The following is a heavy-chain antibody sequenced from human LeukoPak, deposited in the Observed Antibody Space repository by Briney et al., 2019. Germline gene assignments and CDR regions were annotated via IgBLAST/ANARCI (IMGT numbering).Heavy chain of an antibody. CDR3: TASVLYVDTAMEIDY. CDR1: GFTFSGSA. V-gene: IGHV3-73*01. D-gene: IGHD5-18*01. Sequence: PGGSLRLSCAASGFTFSGSAMHWVRQASGKGLEWVGRIRSKANSYATAYAAWVKGRFTISRDDSKNTAYLQMNSLKTEDTAVYYCTASVLYVDTAMEIDYWGQGTLVTVSS. J-gene: IGHJ4*02. CDR2: IRSKANSYAT.